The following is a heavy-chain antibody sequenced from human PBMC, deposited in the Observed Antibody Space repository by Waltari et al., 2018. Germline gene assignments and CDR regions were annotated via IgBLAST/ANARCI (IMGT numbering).Heavy chain of an antibody. V-gene: IGHV1-69*01. CDR1: GGTFSSYH. Sequence: QVQLVQSGAEVKKPGSSVTVSCKASGGTFSSYHIRWARKAPGQGLEWMGGIIPIFGTANYAQKFQGRVTITADESTSTAYMELSSLRSEDTAVYYCARGYLQAGDGRWYFDLWGRGTLVTVSS. J-gene: IGHJ2*01. CDR3: ARGYLQAGDGRWYFDL. D-gene: IGHD4-4*01. CDR2: IIPIFGTA.